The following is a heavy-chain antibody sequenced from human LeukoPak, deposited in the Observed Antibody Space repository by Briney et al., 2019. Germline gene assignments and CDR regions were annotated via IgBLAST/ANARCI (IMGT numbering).Heavy chain of an antibody. V-gene: IGHV3-53*01. CDR3: ARGLRFLEWSGDYYYYYGMDV. CDR1: GFTFSSNY. J-gene: IGHJ6*02. D-gene: IGHD3-3*01. Sequence: PGGSLRLSCAASGFTFSSNYMSWVRQAPGKGLEWVSVIYSGGSTYYADSVKGRFTISRDNSKNTLYLQMNSLRAEDTAVYYCARGLRFLEWSGDYYYYYGMDVWGQGTTVTVSS. CDR2: IYSGGST.